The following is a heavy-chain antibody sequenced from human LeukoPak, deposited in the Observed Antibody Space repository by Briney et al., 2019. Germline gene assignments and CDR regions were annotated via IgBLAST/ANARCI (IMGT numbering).Heavy chain of an antibody. CDR1: GFSVSRKY. D-gene: IGHD6-19*01. CDR2: IYSGDTT. Sequence: GGSLRLSCAASGFSVSRKYMSWVRQTPGKGLEWVSLIYSGDTTYYADSVKGRFTISRDNSKNTLYLQMYSLRAEDTAVYYCATVLSDSRGWYHFDNWGQGTLVTVSS. CDR3: ATVLSDSRGWYHFDN. J-gene: IGHJ4*02. V-gene: IGHV3-53*01.